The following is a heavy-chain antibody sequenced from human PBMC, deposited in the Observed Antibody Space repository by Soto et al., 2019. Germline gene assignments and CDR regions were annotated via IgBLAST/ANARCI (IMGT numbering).Heavy chain of an antibody. Sequence: QVQLVESGGGVVQPGRSLRLSCAASGFRFSNYGMHWVRQAPGKGLEWLAVIVADGTGLHYADSVRGRFTISRDNSKIQLYLQLNSLGADYSAIYFCARDDDLPDNGLDHCGQGTLVTVSS. CDR2: IVADGTGL. CDR1: GFRFSNYG. CDR3: ARDDDLPDNGLDH. J-gene: IGHJ4*02. V-gene: IGHV3-33*01. D-gene: IGHD1-1*01.